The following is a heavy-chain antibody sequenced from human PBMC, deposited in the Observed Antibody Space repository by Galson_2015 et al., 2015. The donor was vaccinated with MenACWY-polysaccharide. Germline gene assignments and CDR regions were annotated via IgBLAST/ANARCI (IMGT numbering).Heavy chain of an antibody. J-gene: IGHJ4*01. D-gene: IGHD2-21*01. V-gene: IGHV1-8*01. CDR1: GYNFNSYD. CDR2: MNPNNGNT. CDR3: ARWTSRGDPDGYLDY. Sequence: SVKVSCKASGYNFNSYDINWVRQAPGQGLEWMGWMNPNNGNTGYAQKLQGRVTMTRDTSINTAYMKLSSLTSEDSAVYYCARWTSRGDPDGYLDYWGHGTLVTVSS.